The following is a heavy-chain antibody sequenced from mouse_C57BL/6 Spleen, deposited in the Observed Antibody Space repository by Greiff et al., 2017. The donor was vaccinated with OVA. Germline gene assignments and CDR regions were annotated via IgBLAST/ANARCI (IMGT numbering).Heavy chain of an antibody. CDR3: ARAPFITTVVATYRDYAMDY. Sequence: VQLQESGAELVRPGASVKLSCKASGYTFTDYYINWVKQRPGQGLEWIARIYPGSGNTYYNEKFKGKATLTAEKSSSTAYMQLSSLTSEDSAVYFCARAPFITTVVATYRDYAMDYWGQGTSVTVSS. D-gene: IGHD1-1*01. V-gene: IGHV1-76*01. J-gene: IGHJ4*01. CDR2: IYPGSGNT. CDR1: GYTFTDYY.